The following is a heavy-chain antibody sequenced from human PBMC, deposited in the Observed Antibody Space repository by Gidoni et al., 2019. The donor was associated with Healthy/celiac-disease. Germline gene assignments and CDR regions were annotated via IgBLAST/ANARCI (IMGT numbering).Heavy chain of an antibody. CDR2: ISSSSSTI. CDR1: GFPFSSYS. D-gene: IGHD6-13*01. V-gene: IGHV3-48*02. CDR3: AREYSSSWYGWFDP. J-gene: IGHJ5*02. Sequence: EVQLVESGGGLVQPGGSLRLSCAAPGFPFSSYSMNWVRQAPGKGLEWVSYISSSSSTIYYADSVKGRFTISRDNAKNSLYLQMNSLRDEDTAVYYCAREYSSSWYGWFDPWGQGTLVTVSS.